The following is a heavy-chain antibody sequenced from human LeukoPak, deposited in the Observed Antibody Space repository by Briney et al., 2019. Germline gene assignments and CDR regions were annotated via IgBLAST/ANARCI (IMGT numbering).Heavy chain of an antibody. J-gene: IGHJ4*02. V-gene: IGHV5-10-1*01. CDR2: IDPTDSYT. CDR3: ARHTVRGVSIDF. D-gene: IGHD3-10*01. Sequence: HGESLKISCKGSGYSFPSNWITWVRQMPGKGLEWVGKIDPTDSYTKYSPSFEGHVTISSDKSITTAYLQWSSLKASDTAMYYCARHTVRGVSIDFWGQGTLVTVSS. CDR1: GYSFPSNW.